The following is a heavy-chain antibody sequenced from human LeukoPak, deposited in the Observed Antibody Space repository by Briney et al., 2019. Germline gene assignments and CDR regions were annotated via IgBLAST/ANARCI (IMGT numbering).Heavy chain of an antibody. V-gene: IGHV4-61*02. J-gene: IGHJ6*03. D-gene: IGHD6-19*01. CDR2: IYTSGST. CDR3: ARESIGVAGTVYMDV. Sequence: SETLSLTCTVSGGSISSGSYYWRWIRQPAGRGLEWIVRIYTSGSTNYNPSLKSRVTISVDTSKNQFSLKLSSVTAADTAVYYCARESIGVAGTVYMDVWGKGTTVTISS. CDR1: GGSISSGSYY.